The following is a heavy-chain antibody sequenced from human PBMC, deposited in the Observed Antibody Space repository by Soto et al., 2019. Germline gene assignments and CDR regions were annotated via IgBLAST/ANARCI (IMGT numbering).Heavy chain of an antibody. V-gene: IGHV2-5*02. J-gene: IGHJ5*02. D-gene: IGHD3-10*01. CDR2: IYWDDDK. CDR3: AHSSYDYYGSGSSNWFDP. Sequence: SGPTLVNPTQTLTLTCTFSGFSLSTSGVGVGWIRQPPGKALEWLALIYWDDDKRYSPSLKSRLTITKDTSKNQVVLTMTNMDPVDTATYYCAHSSYDYYGSGSSNWFDPWGQGTLVTVSS. CDR1: GFSLSTSGVG.